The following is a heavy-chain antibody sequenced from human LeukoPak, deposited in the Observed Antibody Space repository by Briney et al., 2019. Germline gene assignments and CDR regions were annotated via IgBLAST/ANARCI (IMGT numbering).Heavy chain of an antibody. D-gene: IGHD3-3*01. V-gene: IGHV3-23*01. Sequence: PGGSLRLSCAASGFTFSSYAMSWVRQAPGKGLEWVSAISGSGGSTYYADSVKGRFTISRDNSKNTLYLQMNSLRAEDTAVYYCAKGPAPTYYDFWSGYYTGANYYYGMDVWGQGTTVTVSS. CDR3: AKGPAPTYYDFWSGYYTGANYYYGMDV. CDR2: ISGSGGST. CDR1: GFTFSSYA. J-gene: IGHJ6*02.